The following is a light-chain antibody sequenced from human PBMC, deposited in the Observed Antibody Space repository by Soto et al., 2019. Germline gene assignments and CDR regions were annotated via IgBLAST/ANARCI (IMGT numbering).Light chain of an antibody. V-gene: IGKV1-9*01. CDR1: QGISSY. Sequence: IQLTQSPSSLSASIGDRVTITCRASQGISSYLAWYRQKAGKAPELLIEAASTLQSGVPSRFSGSGSGTDFALTISSLQPEDFATYYCQQLKRYPLSFGGGTKVDNK. CDR2: AAS. J-gene: IGKJ4*01. CDR3: QQLKRYPLS.